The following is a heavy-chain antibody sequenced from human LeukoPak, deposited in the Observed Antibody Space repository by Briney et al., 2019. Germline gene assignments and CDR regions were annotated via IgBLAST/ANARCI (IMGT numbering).Heavy chain of an antibody. D-gene: IGHD3-9*01. J-gene: IGHJ5*02. CDR3: ARGGGYDILTGYLNWFDP. CDR1: GGSVSGYY. V-gene: IGHV4-59*02. CDR2: VYYSGST. Sequence: SETLSLTCVVSGGSVSGYYWGWIRQPPGRGLEWIGYVYYSGSTNYNPSFKSRITISVDRSKNQFSLKLSSVTAADTAVYYCARGGGYDILTGYLNWFDPWGQGTLVTVSS.